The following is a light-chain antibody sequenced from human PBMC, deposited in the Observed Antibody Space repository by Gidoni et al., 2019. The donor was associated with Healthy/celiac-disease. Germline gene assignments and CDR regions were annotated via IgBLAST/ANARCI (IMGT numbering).Light chain of an antibody. CDR2: GAS. CDR1: QGVSSN. J-gene: IGKJ2*01. Sequence: EIVMPQSPATLAVSPGERATRSCRASQGVSSNLAWYQQKPGQGPRLLIYGASNRATGIPARFSGSGSGTEFTLSISRLLSEDFAVYSCQQYNNWPPMYTFGQGTKLEIK. CDR3: QQYNNWPPMYT. V-gene: IGKV3-15*01.